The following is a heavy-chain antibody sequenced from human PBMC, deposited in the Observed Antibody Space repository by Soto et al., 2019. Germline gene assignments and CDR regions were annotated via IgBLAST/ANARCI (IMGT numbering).Heavy chain of an antibody. CDR3: ARERYYYDRSGYQGY. CDR2: IEHDGSDT. J-gene: IGHJ4*02. CDR1: GFSFSSYW. D-gene: IGHD3-22*01. Sequence: QLVESGGTLVQPGGSLRLSCAASGFSFSSYWMSWVRQAPGGGLEWVANIEHDGSDTYYVDSVKGRFTVSRDNAKNFLYLQMNSLRVEDTAVYYCARERYYYDRSGYQGYWGQGTLVTVSS. V-gene: IGHV3-7*01.